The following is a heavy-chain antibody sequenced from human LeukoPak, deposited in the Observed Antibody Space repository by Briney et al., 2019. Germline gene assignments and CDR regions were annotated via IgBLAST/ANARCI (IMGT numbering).Heavy chain of an antibody. Sequence: ASVTVSCKASGYTFTSYGISWVRQAPGQGLEWMGWISAYNGNTNYAQKLQGRVTMTTDTSTSTAYMELRSLRSDDTAVYYCARDRWIVVVPAASNGMDVWGQGTTVTVSS. CDR2: ISAYNGNT. CDR1: GYTFTSYG. V-gene: IGHV1-18*01. J-gene: IGHJ6*02. D-gene: IGHD2-2*01. CDR3: ARDRWIVVVPAASNGMDV.